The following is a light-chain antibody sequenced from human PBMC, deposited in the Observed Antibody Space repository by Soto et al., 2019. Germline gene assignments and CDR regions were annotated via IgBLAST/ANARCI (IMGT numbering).Light chain of an antibody. Sequence: DIPMTQSPSSLSASVGDRVTITCRASQSISSYLNWYQQKPGKAPKLLIYAASSLQSGVPSRLSGSGSGTDFTLTISRLQPEDFATYYCQQSYSTPLTFGQGTKVEIK. CDR2: AAS. CDR3: QQSYSTPLT. V-gene: IGKV1-39*01. CDR1: QSISSY. J-gene: IGKJ1*01.